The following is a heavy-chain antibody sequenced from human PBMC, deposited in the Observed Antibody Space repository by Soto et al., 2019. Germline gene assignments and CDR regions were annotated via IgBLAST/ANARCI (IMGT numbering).Heavy chain of an antibody. CDR1: GYTFTSYG. J-gene: IGHJ4*02. CDR2: ISAYNGNT. V-gene: IGHV1-18*01. CDR3: ARSPSTPDLDTAMALYFDY. Sequence: GASVKVSCKASGYTFTSYGISWVRQAPGQGLEWMGWISAYNGNTNYAQKLQGRVTMTTDTSTSTAYMELRSLRSDDTAVYSCARSPSTPDLDTAMALYFDYWGQGTLVTVSS. D-gene: IGHD5-18*01.